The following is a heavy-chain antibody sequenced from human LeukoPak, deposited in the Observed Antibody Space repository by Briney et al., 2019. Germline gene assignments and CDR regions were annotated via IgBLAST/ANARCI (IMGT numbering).Heavy chain of an antibody. CDR1: GGSFSGYY. Sequence: PSETLSLTCAVYGGSFSGYYWSWIRQPPGKGLEWIGEINHSGSTNYNPSLKSRVTISVDTSKNQFSLKLSSVTAADTAVYYCAGGPWGDPNGDYWGQGTLVTVSS. D-gene: IGHD2-21*02. V-gene: IGHV4-34*01. CDR2: INHSGST. J-gene: IGHJ4*02. CDR3: AGGPWGDPNGDY.